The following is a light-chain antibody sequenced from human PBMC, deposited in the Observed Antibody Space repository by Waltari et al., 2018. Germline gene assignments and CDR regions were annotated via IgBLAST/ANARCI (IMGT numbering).Light chain of an antibody. CDR3: QQYSGNPT. Sequence: DIQLTQSPSTLSASVGDRGTTTCRASQDINNWLAWYQQKPGKAPKILIYDASSLETGVPSKFSGSGSGTEFTLTISSLQPDDFATYYCQQYSGNPTFGGGTKVETK. CDR2: DAS. J-gene: IGKJ4*01. V-gene: IGKV1-5*01. CDR1: QDINNW.